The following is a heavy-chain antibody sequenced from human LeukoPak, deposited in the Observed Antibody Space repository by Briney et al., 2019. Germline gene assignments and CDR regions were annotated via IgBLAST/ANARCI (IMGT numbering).Heavy chain of an antibody. Sequence: PGGSLRLSCAASGFTFSRYGMSWVRQAPGKGLEWVSIISGSGGSTFYADSVKGRFTISRDNAKNSLYLQMNSLRAEDTAVYYCAREPMTTVTTSDAFDIWGQGTMVTVSS. V-gene: IGHV3-23*01. CDR1: GFTFSRYG. D-gene: IGHD4-17*01. CDR2: ISGSGGST. CDR3: AREPMTTVTTSDAFDI. J-gene: IGHJ3*02.